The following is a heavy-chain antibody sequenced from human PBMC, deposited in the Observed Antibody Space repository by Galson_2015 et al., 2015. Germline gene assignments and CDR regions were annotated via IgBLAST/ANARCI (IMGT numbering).Heavy chain of an antibody. CDR3: AKGGHCGGGSCYSIDWYFEL. CDR1: GFTFSSYA. J-gene: IGHJ2*01. Sequence: SLRLSCAASGFTFSSYALSWVRQAPGKGLEWVSAISGSGGSTFYADAVKGRFTISRDNSKSTLYLQMHSLRAEDTAVYYCAKGGHCGGGSCYSIDWYFELWGRGTLVTVSS. D-gene: IGHD2-15*01. V-gene: IGHV3-23*01. CDR2: ISGSGGST.